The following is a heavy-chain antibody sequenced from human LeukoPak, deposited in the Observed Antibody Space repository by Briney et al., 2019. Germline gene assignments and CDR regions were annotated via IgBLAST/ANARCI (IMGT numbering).Heavy chain of an antibody. D-gene: IGHD3-10*02. CDR3: ANYVQKLAPSDY. CDR1: GGSISSYY. CDR2: IYYSGST. J-gene: IGHJ4*02. Sequence: SETLSLTCTVSGGSISSYYWSWIRQPPGKGLEWIGYIYYSGSTNYNPSLKSRVTISVDTPKNQFSLKLSSVTAADTAVYYCANYVQKLAPSDYWGQGTLVTVSP. V-gene: IGHV4-59*08.